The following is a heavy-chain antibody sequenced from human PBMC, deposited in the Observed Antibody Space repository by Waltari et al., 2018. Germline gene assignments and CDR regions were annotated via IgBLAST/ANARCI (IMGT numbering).Heavy chain of an antibody. CDR3: ARSLNWNYASEYNWFDP. J-gene: IGHJ5*02. CDR1: GYTFTSYA. D-gene: IGHD1-7*01. V-gene: IGHV7-4-1*02. CDR2: INTNTGNP. Sequence: QVQLVQSGSELKKPGASVKVSCKASGYTFTSYAMNWVRQPPGQGLEWMGWINTNTGNPTYAQGFTGRFVFSLDTSVSTAYLQISSLKAEDTAVYYCARSLNWNYASEYNWFDPWGQGTLVTVSS.